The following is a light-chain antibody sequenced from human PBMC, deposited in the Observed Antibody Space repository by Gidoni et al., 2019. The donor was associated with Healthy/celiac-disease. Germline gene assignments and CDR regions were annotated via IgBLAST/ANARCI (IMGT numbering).Light chain of an antibody. CDR2: INN. V-gene: IGLV1-44*01. Sequence: QSVLTQPPAASGTPGQRVTISCSGSSPHIGSNTVNWYQQLPGTAPKLLIYINNQRPSGVPDRFSGSKSGTSASLAISGLQSEDEADYYCAAWDDSLNGWVFGGGTKLTVL. CDR3: AAWDDSLNGWV. J-gene: IGLJ3*02. CDR1: SPHIGSNT.